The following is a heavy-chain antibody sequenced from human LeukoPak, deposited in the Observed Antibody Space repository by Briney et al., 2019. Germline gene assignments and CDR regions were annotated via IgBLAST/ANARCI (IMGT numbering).Heavy chain of an antibody. J-gene: IGHJ4*02. CDR3: ARRGLGSSGYYVY. D-gene: IGHD3-22*01. CDR2: INHSGST. V-gene: IGHV4-34*01. CDR1: GESFSGYY. Sequence: PSETLSLTCAVYGESFSGYYWSWIRQPPGKGLEWIGEINHSGSTNYNPSLKSRLTISVDTSKNQFSLKLSSVTAADTAVYYCARRGLGSSGYYVYWGQGTLVTVSS.